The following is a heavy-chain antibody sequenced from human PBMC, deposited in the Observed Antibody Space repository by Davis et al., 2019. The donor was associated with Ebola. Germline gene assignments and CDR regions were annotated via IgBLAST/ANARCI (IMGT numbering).Heavy chain of an antibody. V-gene: IGHV3-30*03. J-gene: IGHJ4*02. CDR3: ARDLSMVRGVIDY. D-gene: IGHD3-10*01. CDR2: ISYDGSNK. CDR1: GFTFSSYG. Sequence: GESLKISCAASGFTFSSYGMHWVRQAPGKGLDWVAVISYDGSNKYYADSVKGRFTISRDNSKNTLYLQMNSLRAEDTAVYYCARDLSMVRGVIDYWGQGTLVTVSS.